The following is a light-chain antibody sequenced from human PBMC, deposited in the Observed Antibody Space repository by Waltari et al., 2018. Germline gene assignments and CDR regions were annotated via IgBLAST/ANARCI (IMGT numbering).Light chain of an antibody. CDR1: AWPKKY. Sequence: SYELTQPPSVSVSLGQMARITCSGAAWPKKYVYWYQQKPGQFPVLVIYKDSERPSGIPERFSGSSSGTIVTLTISGVQAEDEADYYCLSADSSGTYPEVFGGGTKLTVL. V-gene: IGLV3-16*01. CDR2: KDS. CDR3: LSADSSGTYPEV. J-gene: IGLJ2*01.